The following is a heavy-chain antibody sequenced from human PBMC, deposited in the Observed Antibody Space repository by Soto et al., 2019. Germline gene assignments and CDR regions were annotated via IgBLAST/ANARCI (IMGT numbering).Heavy chain of an antibody. Sequence: QVQLVQSGAEVKKPGASVKVSCKASGYTFTSYEINWVRQATGQGFEYLGWMNPNSGNTGYVKKFQGRVTMTRDTSMRTAYMELSSLQSEDTAVYYCARGSKYGDYSRWFDPWGPGTLVTVSS. J-gene: IGHJ5*02. D-gene: IGHD4-17*01. CDR1: GYTFTSYE. V-gene: IGHV1-8*01. CDR2: MNPNSGNT. CDR3: ARGSKYGDYSRWFDP.